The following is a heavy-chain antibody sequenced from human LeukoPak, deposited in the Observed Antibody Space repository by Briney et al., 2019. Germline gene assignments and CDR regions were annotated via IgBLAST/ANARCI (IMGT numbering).Heavy chain of an antibody. CDR1: GFTFSSYS. CDR3: ARDIRAFGAYGDFDI. Sequence: GGSLRLSCAASGFTFSSYSMNWVRQAPGKGLEWVSSISSSSSYIYYADSVKGRFTISRDNAKNSLYVQMSSMRAEDMAVYYCARDIRAFGAYGDFDIWGQGTMVTVPS. V-gene: IGHV3-21*01. CDR2: ISSSSSYI. D-gene: IGHD1-26*01. J-gene: IGHJ3*02.